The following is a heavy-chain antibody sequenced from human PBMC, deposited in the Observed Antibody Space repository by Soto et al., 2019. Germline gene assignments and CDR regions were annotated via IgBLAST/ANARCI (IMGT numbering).Heavy chain of an antibody. Sequence: TLSLTCTVSGGSISSGGYYWSWIRQHTAKGLEWIGYIYYSGSTYYNPSLKSRVTISVDTSKNQFSLKLSSVTAADTAVYYCARTTYYYDSSGYDYYYYGMDVWGQGTTVTVSS. J-gene: IGHJ6*02. CDR1: GGSISSGGYY. D-gene: IGHD3-22*01. CDR2: IYYSGST. V-gene: IGHV4-31*03. CDR3: ARTTYYYDSSGYDYYYYGMDV.